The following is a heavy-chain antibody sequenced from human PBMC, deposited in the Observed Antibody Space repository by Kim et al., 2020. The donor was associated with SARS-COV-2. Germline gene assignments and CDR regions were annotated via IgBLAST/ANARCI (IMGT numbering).Heavy chain of an antibody. J-gene: IGHJ4*02. Sequence: VKGRFTISRDNSKNTLYLQMNSLRAEDTAVYYCAKDPGLSYDSSGYYLDYWGQGTLVTVSS. CDR3: AKDPGLSYDSSGYYLDY. V-gene: IGHV3-23*01. D-gene: IGHD3-22*01.